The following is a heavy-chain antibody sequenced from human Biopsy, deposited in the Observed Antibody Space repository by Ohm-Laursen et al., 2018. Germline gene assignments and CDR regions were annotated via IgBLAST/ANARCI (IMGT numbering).Heavy chain of an antibody. CDR2: ISYTGDT. CDR3: ARSNGYGDYRFDD. V-gene: IGHV4-61*05. D-gene: IGHD4-11*01. CDR1: GGSISDSTYH. J-gene: IGHJ4*02. Sequence: SDTLSLTCTVSGGSISDSTYHWGWIRQSPGKGLEWIGYISYTGDTNYNPSLESRITISLDTSKNQISLMLSSVTAADTAVYYCARSNGYGDYRFDDWGQGTLVTVAS.